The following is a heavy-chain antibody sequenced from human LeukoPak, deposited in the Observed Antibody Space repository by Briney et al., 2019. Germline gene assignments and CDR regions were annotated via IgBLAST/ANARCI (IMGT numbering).Heavy chain of an antibody. CDR3: AKEQGSSGYYFDY. V-gene: IGHV3-23*01. D-gene: IGHD3-22*01. CDR1: GFTFSSYS. J-gene: IGHJ4*02. Sequence: GGSLRLSCAASGFTFSSYSMNWVRQAPGKGLEWVSAISGSGGSTYYADSVKGRFTISRDNSKNTLCLQMNSLRAEDTAVYYCAKEQGSSGYYFDYWGQGTLVTVSS. CDR2: ISGSGGST.